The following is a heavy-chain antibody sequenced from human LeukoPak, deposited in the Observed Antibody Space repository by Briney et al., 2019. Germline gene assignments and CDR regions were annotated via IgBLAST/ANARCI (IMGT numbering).Heavy chain of an antibody. Sequence: PGGSLRLSCAASGFTFSQYAMHWVRQAPGKGLEWVAIISYDGSNKYYADSVKGRFTISRDNSKNTLYLQMNSLRAEDTAVYYCARGSGYCTSTSCYAWLADYWGQGTPVTVSS. V-gene: IGHV3-30*04. CDR3: ARGSGYCTSTSCYAWLADY. CDR2: ISYDGSNK. D-gene: IGHD2-2*01. J-gene: IGHJ4*02. CDR1: GFTFSQYA.